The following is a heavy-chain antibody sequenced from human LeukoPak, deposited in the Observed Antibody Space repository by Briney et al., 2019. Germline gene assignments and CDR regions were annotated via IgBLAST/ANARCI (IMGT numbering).Heavy chain of an antibody. V-gene: IGHV4-34*01. CDR3: ARGYDSSGYYPLNY. Sequence: SETLSLTCAVYGGSFSGYYWSWIRQPPGKGLEWIGEINHSGSTNYNPSLKSRVTISVDTSKNQFSLKLSSVTAAGTAVYYCARGYDSSGYYPLNYWGQGTLVTVSS. D-gene: IGHD3-22*01. CDR2: INHSGST. J-gene: IGHJ4*02. CDR1: GGSFSGYY.